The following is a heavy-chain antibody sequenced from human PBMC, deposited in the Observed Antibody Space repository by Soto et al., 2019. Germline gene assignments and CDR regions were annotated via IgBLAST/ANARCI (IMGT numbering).Heavy chain of an antibody. CDR1: GFTFYDFA. CDR3: VKDMYEGSSGGSLDY. D-gene: IGHD2-15*01. Sequence: EVQLVESGGGLVQPGRSLRLSCAASGFTFYDFAMHWVRQAPGKGLEWVSRISGTRNIIDYADSVKGRFIISRDNAKNSLSLQMISLRPEDTAFYYCVKDMYEGSSGGSLDYWGQGTLVTVSS. J-gene: IGHJ4*02. V-gene: IGHV3-9*01. CDR2: ISGTRNII.